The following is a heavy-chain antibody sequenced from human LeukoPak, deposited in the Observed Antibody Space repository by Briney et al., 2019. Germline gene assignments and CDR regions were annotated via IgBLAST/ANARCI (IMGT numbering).Heavy chain of an antibody. CDR1: GYSFTNYW. Sequence: KPGESLKISCKGSGYSFTNYWIGWVRQMPGKGLEWMGIIYPGDSDTRYSPSFQGQVTISADKSISTAYLQWSSLKASDTAMYYCASLAYCGGDCYPDAFDIWGQGTMVTVSS. CDR2: IYPGDSDT. J-gene: IGHJ3*02. V-gene: IGHV5-51*03. CDR3: ASLAYCGGDCYPDAFDI. D-gene: IGHD2-21*01.